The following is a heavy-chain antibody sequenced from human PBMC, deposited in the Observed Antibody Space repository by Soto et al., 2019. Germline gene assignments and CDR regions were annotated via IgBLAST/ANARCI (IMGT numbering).Heavy chain of an antibody. J-gene: IGHJ4*02. D-gene: IGHD6-6*01. CDR2: INHSGST. Sequence: SETLSLTCAVYGGSFSGYYWSWIRQPPGKGLEWIGEINHSGSTNYNPSLKSRVTISVDTSKNQFSLKLSSVTAADTAVYYCARGKAVYRAARPLYFDYWGQGTLVTVSS. CDR3: ARGKAVYRAARPLYFDY. V-gene: IGHV4-34*01. CDR1: GGSFSGYY.